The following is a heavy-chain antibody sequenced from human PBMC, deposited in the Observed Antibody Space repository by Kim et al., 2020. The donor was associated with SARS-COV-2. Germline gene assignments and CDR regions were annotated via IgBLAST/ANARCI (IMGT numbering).Heavy chain of an antibody. CDR3: ARDRRTTIFGVVIGDYYGMDV. D-gene: IGHD3-3*01. J-gene: IGHJ6*02. Sequence: ASVKVSCKASGYTFTSYAMNWVRQAPGQGLEWMGWINTNTGNPTYAQGFTGRFVFSLDTSVSTAYLQISSLKAEDTAVYYCARDRRTTIFGVVIGDYYGMDVWGQGTTVTVSS. V-gene: IGHV7-4-1*02. CDR2: INTNTGNP. CDR1: GYTFTSYA.